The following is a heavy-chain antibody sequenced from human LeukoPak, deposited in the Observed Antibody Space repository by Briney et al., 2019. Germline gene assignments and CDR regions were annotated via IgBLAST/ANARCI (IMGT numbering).Heavy chain of an antibody. Sequence: GGSLRLSCTASGFTFGDYTMTWFRQAPGKGLEGVGFIRSKAYGGTTEDAASVKGRFTISRDDSKSIAYLQMNSLKTEDTAVYYCTRGGSNSPFDYWGQGTLVTVSS. J-gene: IGHJ4*02. CDR1: GFTFGDYT. V-gene: IGHV3-49*03. CDR2: IRSKAYGGTT. D-gene: IGHD1-26*01. CDR3: TRGGSNSPFDY.